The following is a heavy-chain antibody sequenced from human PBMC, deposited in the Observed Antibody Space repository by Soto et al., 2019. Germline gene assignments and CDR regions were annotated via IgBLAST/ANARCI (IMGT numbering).Heavy chain of an antibody. D-gene: IGHD2-21*02. J-gene: IGHJ6*02. V-gene: IGHV4-30-4*01. Sequence: QVQLQESGPGLVRPSQTLSLTCTVSGGSMNSEHYHWTWIRQAPGKGLEWIGYIHYTVSIRYNPSLQSRITMSVDTSKTLFSLILSSVTAADTAVYFCVREDDGGDRDYYGLDVWGQGTTVTVSS. CDR3: VREDDGGDRDYYGLDV. CDR2: IHYTVSI. CDR1: GGSMNSEHYH.